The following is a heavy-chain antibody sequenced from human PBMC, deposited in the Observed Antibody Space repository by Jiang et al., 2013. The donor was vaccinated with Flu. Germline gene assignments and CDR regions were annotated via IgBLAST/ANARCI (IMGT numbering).Heavy chain of an antibody. CDR2: ISSSSRTI. CDR3: ARDVDTPMVRSFDY. D-gene: IGHD5-18*01. J-gene: IGHJ4*02. Sequence: VQLVESGGGLVQPGGSLRLSCAASEFTFSAYSMNWVRQAPGKGLEWVSYISSSSRTIYYADSVKGRFTISRDNAKNSLYLQMNSLTDEDTAVYYCARDVDTPMVRSFDYWGQGTLVTV. V-gene: IGHV3-48*02. CDR1: EFTFSAYS.